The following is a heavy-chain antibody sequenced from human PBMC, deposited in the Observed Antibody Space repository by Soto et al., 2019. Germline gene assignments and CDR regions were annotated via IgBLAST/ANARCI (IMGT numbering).Heavy chain of an antibody. D-gene: IGHD2-2*01. CDR1: GGSFSSYA. CDR2: IIPIFGTA. J-gene: IGHJ5*02. V-gene: IGHV1-69*13. Sequence: SVKVSCKASGGSFSSYAISWVRQAPGQGLEWMGGIIPIFGTANYAQKFQGRVTITADESTSTAYMELSSLRSEDTAVYYCARAWGVVVPASNWFDHWGQGTLVTVSS. CDR3: ARAWGVVVPASNWFDH.